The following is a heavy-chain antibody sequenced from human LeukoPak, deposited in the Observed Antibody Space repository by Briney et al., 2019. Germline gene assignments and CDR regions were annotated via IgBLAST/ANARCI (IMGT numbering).Heavy chain of an antibody. D-gene: IGHD2-15*01. V-gene: IGHV3-21*01. CDR2: ITSSSSYI. J-gene: IGHJ4*02. CDR3: VRDNRCSGGSCYPYFDY. Sequence: GGSLRLSCAASGFTFSSYSMNWVRQAPGKGLEWVSSITSSSSYIYYADSVKGRFTISRDNAKNSLYLQMNSLRAEDTAVYYCVRDNRCSGGSCYPYFDYWGQGTLVTVSS. CDR1: GFTFSSYS.